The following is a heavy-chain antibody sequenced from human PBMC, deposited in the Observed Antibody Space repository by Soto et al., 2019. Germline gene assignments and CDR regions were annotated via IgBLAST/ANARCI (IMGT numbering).Heavy chain of an antibody. CDR2: ISAYNGNT. V-gene: IGHV1-18*01. CDR1: GYTFTSYG. D-gene: IGHD3-9*01. CDR3: ARDPYDILPGHYFDY. Sequence: ASVKVSCKASGYTFTSYGISWVRQAPGQGLEWMGWISAYNGNTNYAQKLQGRVTMTTDTSTSTAYMELRSLRSDDTAVYYCARDPYDILPGHYFDYSGQGTLLT. J-gene: IGHJ4*02.